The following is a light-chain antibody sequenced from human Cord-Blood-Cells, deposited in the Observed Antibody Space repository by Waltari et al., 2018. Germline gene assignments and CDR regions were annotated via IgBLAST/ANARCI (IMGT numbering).Light chain of an antibody. CDR2: GAS. Sequence: EIVMTQSPATLSVSPGERATLPCRASQSVSSNLAWYQQKPGQAPRLLIYGASTRATGIPVRFSGSGSGTEFTLTISSLQSEDFAVYYCQQYNNWPETFGQGTKVEIK. CDR1: QSVSSN. V-gene: IGKV3-15*01. J-gene: IGKJ1*01. CDR3: QQYNNWPET.